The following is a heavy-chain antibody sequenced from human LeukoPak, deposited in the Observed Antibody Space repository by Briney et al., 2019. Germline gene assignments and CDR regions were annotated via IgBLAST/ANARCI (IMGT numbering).Heavy chain of an antibody. Sequence: GGSLRLSCAASGFTFDGYAMHWVRQAPGKGLEWVSGINWNSGTIGYADSVKGRFTISRDNAKNSLYLQMNSLRAEDTALYYCAKTDTAMVSPESAFDYWGQGTLVTVSS. V-gene: IGHV3-9*01. CDR1: GFTFDGYA. CDR3: AKTDTAMVSPESAFDY. CDR2: INWNSGTI. J-gene: IGHJ4*02. D-gene: IGHD5-18*01.